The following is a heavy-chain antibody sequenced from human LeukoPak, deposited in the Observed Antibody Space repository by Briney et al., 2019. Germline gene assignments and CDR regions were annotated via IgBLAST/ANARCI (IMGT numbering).Heavy chain of an antibody. D-gene: IGHD4-17*01. Sequence: TGGSLRLSCAASGFTFSSYAMSWVRQAPGKGLEWVSAISGSGGSTYYAESVKGRFTISRDNSKNTLYLQMNSLRAEDTAVYYCAKGRVDGDYYFDYWGQGTLVTVSS. V-gene: IGHV3-23*01. CDR1: GFTFSSYA. CDR2: ISGSGGST. CDR3: AKGRVDGDYYFDY. J-gene: IGHJ4*02.